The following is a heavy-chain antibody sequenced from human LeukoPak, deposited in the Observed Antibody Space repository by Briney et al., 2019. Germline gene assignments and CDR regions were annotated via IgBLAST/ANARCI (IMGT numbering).Heavy chain of an antibody. D-gene: IGHD6-13*01. CDR3: AKDVSSWYDFGYYYYGMDV. CDR2: ISYDGSNK. Sequence: PGRSLRLSCAASGFTFSSYGMHWVRQAPGKGLGWVAVISYDGSNKYYADSVKGRFTISRDNSKNTLYLQMNSLRAEDTAVYYCAKDVSSWYDFGYYYYGMDVWGQGTTVTVSS. CDR1: GFTFSSYG. J-gene: IGHJ6*02. V-gene: IGHV3-30*18.